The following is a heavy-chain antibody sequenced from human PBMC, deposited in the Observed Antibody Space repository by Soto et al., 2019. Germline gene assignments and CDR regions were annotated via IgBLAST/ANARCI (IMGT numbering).Heavy chain of an antibody. V-gene: IGHV4-31*03. CDR1: GGSISSGGYY. J-gene: IGHJ4*02. CDR2: IYYSGST. Sequence: SSETLSLTCTVSGGSISSGGYYWSWIRQHPGKGLEWIGYIYYSGSTYYNPSLKSRVTISVDTSKNQFSLKLSSVTAAETAVYYCARDARITMFPHFDYWGQGTLVTVSS. CDR3: ARDARITMFPHFDY. D-gene: IGHD3-10*02.